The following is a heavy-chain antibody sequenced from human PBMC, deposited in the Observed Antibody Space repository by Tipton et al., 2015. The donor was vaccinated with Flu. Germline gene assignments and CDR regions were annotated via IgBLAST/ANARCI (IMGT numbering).Heavy chain of an antibody. J-gene: IGHJ4*02. D-gene: IGHD3-22*01. CDR2: IYHDGTS. CDR1: GGSILNYY. V-gene: IGHV4-59*03. Sequence: GLVKPSETLSLTCTGSGGSILNYYWSWIRQPPGKGLEWIGYIYHDGTSYYNPSLRSRLAITVDRSKNQIYLQMTSVTAGDTAVYYCARYNDNSGFDNWGQGMLVTVSS. CDR3: ARYNDNSGFDN.